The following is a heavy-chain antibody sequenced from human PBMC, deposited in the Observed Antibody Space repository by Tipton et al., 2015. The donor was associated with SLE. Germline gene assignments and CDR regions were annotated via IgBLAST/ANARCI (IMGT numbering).Heavy chain of an antibody. CDR3: ARPNLPARGYSYGYGTVYFDY. V-gene: IGHV4-39*01. CDR1: GGSISSSSYS. CDR2: IYYSGST. J-gene: IGHJ4*02. D-gene: IGHD5-18*01. Sequence: TLSLTCPVSGGSISSSSYSWGWIRQPPGKGLEWIGSIYYSGSTYYNPSLKSRVTISVDTSKNQFSLKLSSVTAADTAVYYCARPNLPARGYSYGYGTVYFDYWGQGTLVTVSS.